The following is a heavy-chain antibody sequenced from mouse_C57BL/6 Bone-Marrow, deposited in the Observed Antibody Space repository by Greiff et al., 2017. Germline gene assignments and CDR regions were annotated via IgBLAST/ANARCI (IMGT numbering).Heavy chain of an antibody. Sequence: EVKLMESGGDLVKPGGSLKLSCAASGFTFSSYGMSWVRQTPDKRLEWVATISSGGSYTYYPDSVKGRFTISRDNAKNTLYLQMSSLKSEDTAMYICVRLGISARCVHWGQEGLGTVS. V-gene: IGHV5-6*01. D-gene: IGHD6-2*01. J-gene: IGHJ3*01. CDR1: GFTFSSYG. CDR2: ISSGGSYT. CDR3: VRLGISARCVH.